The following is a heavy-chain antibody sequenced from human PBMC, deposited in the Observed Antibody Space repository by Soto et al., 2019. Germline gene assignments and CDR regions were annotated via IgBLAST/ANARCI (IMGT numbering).Heavy chain of an antibody. CDR1: GYTLTELS. J-gene: IGHJ4*02. D-gene: IGHD2-15*01. V-gene: IGHV1-24*01. Sequence: ASVKVSCKVSGYTLTELSMHWVRQAPGKGLEWMGGFDPEDGETIYAQKFQGRITMTEDTSTDTAYMELSSLRSEDTAVYYWATAPRYCSGGSCYSFDYWGQGTLVTVSS. CDR2: FDPEDGET. CDR3: ATAPRYCSGGSCYSFDY.